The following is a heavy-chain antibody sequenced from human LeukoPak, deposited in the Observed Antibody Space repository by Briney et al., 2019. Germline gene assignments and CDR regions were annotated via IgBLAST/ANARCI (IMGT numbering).Heavy chain of an antibody. CDR1: GFMFSTFA. J-gene: IGHJ4*02. D-gene: IGHD2-21*01. CDR2: ITSSGGTT. CDR3: AKGGVGDCVTPPGHY. V-gene: IGHV3-23*01. Sequence: GGSLRLSCAASGFMFSTFAMSWVRQAPGKGLEWVSAITSSGGTTSQADSVKGRFTISRDNSKNTLYLQMNSLRAEDTAVYYCAKGGVGDCVTPPGHYWGQGTLVTVSS.